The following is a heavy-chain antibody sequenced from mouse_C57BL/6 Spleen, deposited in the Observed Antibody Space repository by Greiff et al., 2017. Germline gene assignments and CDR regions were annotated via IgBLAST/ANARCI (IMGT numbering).Heavy chain of an antibody. V-gene: IGHV1-69*01. D-gene: IGHD1-1*01. Sequence: QVQLQQPGAELVMPGASVKLSCKASGYTFTSYWMHWVKQRPGQGLEWIGEIDPSDSYTNYNQKFKGKSTLTVAKSSSTAYMQLSSLTSEDSAVYYCARTHYYGSSYWYFDVWGTGTTVTVSS. CDR3: ARTHYYGSSYWYFDV. J-gene: IGHJ1*03. CDR2: IDPSDSYT. CDR1: GYTFTSYW.